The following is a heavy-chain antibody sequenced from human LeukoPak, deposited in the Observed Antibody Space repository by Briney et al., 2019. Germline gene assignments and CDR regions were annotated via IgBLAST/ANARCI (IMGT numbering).Heavy chain of an antibody. CDR2: IKEDGSVK. CDR1: GFTFSSFW. J-gene: IGHJ4*02. CDR3: ARGPEPAGY. Sequence: GGSLRLSCAASGFTFSSFWMIWVRQAPGKGLEWVANIKEDGSVKNYVDSVKGRFTISRDTAKNSLYLQMNSLRAEDTAVYYCARGPEPAGYWGQGTLVTVSS. D-gene: IGHD1-14*01. V-gene: IGHV3-7*01.